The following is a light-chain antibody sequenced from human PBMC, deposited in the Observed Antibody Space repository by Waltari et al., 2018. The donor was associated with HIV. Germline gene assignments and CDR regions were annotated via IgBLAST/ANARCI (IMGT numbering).Light chain of an antibody. Sequence: SYELTQPPSVSVSPGQAATITCSGDKLDDKYVCWYQQKPGRSPVLLIYQEDKRLSGFPDRFSGSNSGNTATLTISGTQTMDEADYYCQAWDSGTGVFGTGTTVTVL. CDR2: QED. J-gene: IGLJ1*01. CDR1: KLDDKY. CDR3: QAWDSGTGV. V-gene: IGLV3-1*01.